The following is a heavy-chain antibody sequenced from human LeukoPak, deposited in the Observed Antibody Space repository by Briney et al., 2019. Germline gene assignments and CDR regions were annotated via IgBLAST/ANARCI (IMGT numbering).Heavy chain of an antibody. D-gene: IGHD5-12*01. CDR3: AKGPTVANEPYYFDY. CDR1: GFTFDDYA. V-gene: IGHV3-9*01. Sequence: PGRSLRLSCAASGFTFDDYAMHWARQTPGKGLEWVSGISWNSGIIAYADSVKGRFTISRDNAKNSLYLQMNSLRAEDTALYCCAKGPTVANEPYYFDYWGQGTLVTVTS. J-gene: IGHJ4*02. CDR2: ISWNSGII.